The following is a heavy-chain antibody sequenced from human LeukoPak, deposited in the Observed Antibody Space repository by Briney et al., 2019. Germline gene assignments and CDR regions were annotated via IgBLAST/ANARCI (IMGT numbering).Heavy chain of an antibody. V-gene: IGHV4-59*01. D-gene: IGHD2-2*02. CDR1: GGSISSYY. CDR2: IYYSGST. Sequence: SETLSLTCTVSGGSISSYYWSWIRQPPGKGLEWIGYIYYSGSTNYNPSLKSRVTISVDTSKNQFSLKLSSVTAADTAVYYCARRGYCSSTSCYTFDYWGQGTLVTVS. J-gene: IGHJ4*02. CDR3: ARRGYCSSTSCYTFDY.